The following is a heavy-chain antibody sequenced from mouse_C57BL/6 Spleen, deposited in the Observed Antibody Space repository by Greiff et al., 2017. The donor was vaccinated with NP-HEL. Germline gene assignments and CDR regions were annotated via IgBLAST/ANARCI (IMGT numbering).Heavy chain of an antibody. V-gene: IGHV1-15*01. CDR3: TNGGSSYLNY. Sequence: QVQLKESGAELVRPGASVTLSCKASGYTFTDYEMHWVKQTPVHGLAWIGAIDPATGGTAYNQKFKGKAILTADKSSSTAYMELRSLTSEDSAVYYCTNGGSSYLNYWGQGTTLTVSS. D-gene: IGHD1-1*01. CDR1: GYTFTDYE. J-gene: IGHJ2*01. CDR2: IDPATGGT.